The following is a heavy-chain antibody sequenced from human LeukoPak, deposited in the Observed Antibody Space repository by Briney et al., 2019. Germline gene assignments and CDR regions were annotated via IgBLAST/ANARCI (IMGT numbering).Heavy chain of an antibody. Sequence: PGGSLRLSCSASGFTFSSYAMHWVRQAPGKGLEYVSASSSNGGSTYYADSVKGRFTISRDNSKNTLYLQMSSLRAEDTAVYYCVKGATSRLPIQRWLQFGKESFDSWGQGTLVTVSS. CDR3: VKGATSRLPIQRWLQFGKESFDS. J-gene: IGHJ4*02. V-gene: IGHV3-64D*06. D-gene: IGHD5-24*01. CDR2: SSSNGGST. CDR1: GFTFSSYA.